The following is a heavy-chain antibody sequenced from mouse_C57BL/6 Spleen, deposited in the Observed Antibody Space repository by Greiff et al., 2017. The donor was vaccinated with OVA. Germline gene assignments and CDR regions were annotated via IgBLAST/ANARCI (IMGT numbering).Heavy chain of an antibody. CDR3: TRGGGITMVVESFYSYAMDY. CDR2: ISSGGDYI. J-gene: IGHJ4*01. D-gene: IGHD1-1*01. Sequence: EVKLVESGEGLVKPGGSLKLSCAASGFTFSSYAMSWVRQTPEKRLEWVAYISSGGDYIYYADTVKGRFTISRDNARNTLYLQMSSLKSEDTAMYYCTRGGGITMVVESFYSYAMDYWGKGTSVTVSS. V-gene: IGHV5-9-1*02. CDR1: GFTFSSYA.